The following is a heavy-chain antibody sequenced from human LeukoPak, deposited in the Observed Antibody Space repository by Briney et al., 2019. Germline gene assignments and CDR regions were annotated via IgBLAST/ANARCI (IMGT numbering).Heavy chain of an antibody. J-gene: IGHJ5*02. V-gene: IGHV3-30-3*01. CDR1: GFTVSSNY. CDR2: ISYDGSNR. CDR3: ARASPDLSLFDP. Sequence: PGGSLRLSCAASGFTVSSNYMSWVRQAPGKGLEWVAVISYDGSNRYYADSVKGRFTISRDNSKNTLYLQMNSLRAEDTAVYYCARASPDLSLFDPWGQGTLVTVSS. D-gene: IGHD3-16*02.